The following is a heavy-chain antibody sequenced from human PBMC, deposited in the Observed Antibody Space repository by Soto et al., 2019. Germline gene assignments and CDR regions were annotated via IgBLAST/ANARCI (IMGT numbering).Heavy chain of an antibody. CDR1: GDSVSSGSYY. V-gene: IGHV4-61*03. CDR2: VYYSGRT. CDR3: ARAVAVAASYFDL. D-gene: IGHD6-19*01. Sequence: QVQLQESGPGLVKPSETLSLTCTVSGDSVSSGSYYWSWIRQSPGKRLEWIGYVYYSGRTNYNPSLKSRIDISLDTSKNHFSLRLTAVTAADTAVYYCARAVAVAASYFDLWGLGTLVAVSS. J-gene: IGHJ4*02.